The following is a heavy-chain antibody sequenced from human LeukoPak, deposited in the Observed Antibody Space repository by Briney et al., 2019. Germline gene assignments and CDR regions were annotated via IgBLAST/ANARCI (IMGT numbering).Heavy chain of an antibody. CDR1: GFTFSSYG. Sequence: GGSLRLSCAASGFTFSSYGMHWVRQAPGKGLEWVANIKQDGSEKYYVDSVKGRFTISRDNAKNSLYLQMNSLRAEDTAMYYCARDYDFWSGSATNYFNSWGQGALVTVSS. J-gene: IGHJ4*02. D-gene: IGHD3-3*01. V-gene: IGHV3-7*01. CDR2: IKQDGSEK. CDR3: ARDYDFWSGSATNYFNS.